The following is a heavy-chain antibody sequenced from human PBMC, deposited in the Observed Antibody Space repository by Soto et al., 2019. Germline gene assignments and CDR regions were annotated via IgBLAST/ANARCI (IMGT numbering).Heavy chain of an antibody. CDR2: INAGNGNT. CDR3: ARDRGLERRPGAFDI. Sequence: QVQLVQSGAEVKKPGASVKVSCKASGYTFTSYAMHWVRQAPGQRLEWMGWINAGNGNTKYSQKFQGRVTITRDTSASTAYMELSSLRSEDTAVYYCARDRGLERRPGAFDIWGQGTMVTVSS. V-gene: IGHV1-3*01. D-gene: IGHD1-1*01. J-gene: IGHJ3*02. CDR1: GYTFTSYA.